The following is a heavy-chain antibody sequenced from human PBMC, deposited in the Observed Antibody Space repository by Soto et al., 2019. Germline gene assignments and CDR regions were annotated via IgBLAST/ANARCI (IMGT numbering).Heavy chain of an antibody. CDR2: ISYDGSNK. V-gene: IGHV3-30*03. D-gene: IGHD6-19*01. J-gene: IGHJ5*02. CDR1: GFTFSSYG. CDR3: AGIAVAASWFDP. Sequence: GGSLRLSCAASGFTFSSYGMHWVRQAPGKGLEWVAVISYDGSNKYYADSVKGRFTISRDNSKNTLYLQMNSLRAEDTAVYYCAGIAVAASWFDPWGQGTLVTVSS.